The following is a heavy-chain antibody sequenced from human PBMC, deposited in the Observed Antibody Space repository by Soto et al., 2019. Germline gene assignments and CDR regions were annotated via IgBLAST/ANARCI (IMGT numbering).Heavy chain of an antibody. CDR1: GFTFSSYA. D-gene: IGHD3-22*01. J-gene: IGHJ4*02. V-gene: IGHV3-23*01. CDR3: AHDSSGYYYVQGRTDY. Sequence: GGSLRLSCAASGFTFSSYAMSWVRQAPGKGLEWVSAISGSGGSTYYADSVKGRFTISRDNSKNTLYLQMNSLRAEDTAVYYCAHDSSGYYYVQGRTDYWGQGTLVTVSS. CDR2: ISGSGGST.